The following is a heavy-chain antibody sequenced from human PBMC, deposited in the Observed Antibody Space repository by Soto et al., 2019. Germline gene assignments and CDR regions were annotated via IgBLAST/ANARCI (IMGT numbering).Heavy chain of an antibody. CDR1: GFTFTSSA. CDR2: IVVGSGNT. CDR3: AAGIPHTYYDFWSGPHGYYGMDV. D-gene: IGHD3-3*01. Sequence: ASVKVSCKASGFTFTSSAVQWVRQARGQRLEWIGWIVVGSGNTNYAQKFQERVTITRDMSTSTAYMELSSLRSEDTAVYYCAAGIPHTYYDFWSGPHGYYGMDVWGQGTTVTVSS. V-gene: IGHV1-58*01. J-gene: IGHJ6*02.